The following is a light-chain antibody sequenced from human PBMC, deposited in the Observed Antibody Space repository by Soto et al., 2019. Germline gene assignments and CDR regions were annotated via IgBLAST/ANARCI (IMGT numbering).Light chain of an antibody. CDR3: AAWDDSLGAVV. J-gene: IGLJ2*01. Sequence: QSALTQPASVSGSPGQSITISCTGTSSDVGGYNYVSWYQQHPGKAPKLMIYEVNNRPSGVSNRFSGSKSGNTASLAISGLQSDDDSDYYCAAWDDSLGAVVFGGGTKLTVL. CDR1: SSDVGGYNY. V-gene: IGLV2-14*01. CDR2: EVN.